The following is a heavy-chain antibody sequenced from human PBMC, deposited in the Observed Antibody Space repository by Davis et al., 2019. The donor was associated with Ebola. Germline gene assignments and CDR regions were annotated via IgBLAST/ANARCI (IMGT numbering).Heavy chain of an antibody. CDR1: RFAFATYD. V-gene: IGHV3-23*01. Sequence: GESLKISCAGSRFAFATYDMNWVRQAPGKGLEWVSGLSSSGAATYYADSVKGRFTISRDNSKNTLYQQMNSLRAEDTAVYYCAKDLDERSGYDSVYFDYWGQGTLVTVSS. CDR3: AKDLDERSGYDSVYFDY. D-gene: IGHD5-12*01. J-gene: IGHJ4*02. CDR2: LSSSGAAT.